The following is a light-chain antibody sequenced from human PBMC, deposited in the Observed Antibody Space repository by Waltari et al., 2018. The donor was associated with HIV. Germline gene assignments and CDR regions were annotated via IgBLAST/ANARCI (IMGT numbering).Light chain of an antibody. J-gene: IGKJ4*01. CDR2: KAF. V-gene: IGKV1-5*03. CDR3: QQYKDFPIT. CDR1: QTSSRW. Sequence: DIQMTQSPSTLSASVGDRVTITCRASQTSSRWLAWYQQKPGKAPKLLIYKAFTLESGVPSRFSGSGSGTAFSLTISSLQPDDFATYYCQQYKDFPITFGGGTKVEIK.